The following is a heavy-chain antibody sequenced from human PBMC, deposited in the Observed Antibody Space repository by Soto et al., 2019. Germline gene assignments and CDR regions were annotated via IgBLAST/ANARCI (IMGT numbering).Heavy chain of an antibody. CDR2: TYYRSKWYN. CDR1: GDSVSSNSAA. D-gene: IGHD6-13*01. J-gene: IGHJ6*02. V-gene: IGHV6-1*01. Sequence: SQTLSLTCAISGDSVSSNSAAWNWIRQSPSRGLEWLGRTYYRSKWYNDYAVSVKSRITVNPDTSKNQFSLQLNSVTPEDTAVYYYARDGMGSSWWGDYYSFSGMDVWGQGTTVTVSS. CDR3: ARDGMGSSWWGDYYSFSGMDV.